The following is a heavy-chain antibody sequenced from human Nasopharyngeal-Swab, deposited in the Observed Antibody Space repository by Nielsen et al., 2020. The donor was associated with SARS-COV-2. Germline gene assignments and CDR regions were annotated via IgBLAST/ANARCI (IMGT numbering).Heavy chain of an antibody. D-gene: IGHD3-22*01. CDR1: GVSISSYY. Sequence: SETLSLTCTVSGVSISSYYWSWIRQPPGKGLEWIGYIYYSGSTNYNPSLKSRVTISVDTSKNQFSLKLSSVTAADTAVYYCAREYQSTYYYDSSGPIYDAFDIWGQGTMVTVSS. V-gene: IGHV4-59*01. CDR3: AREYQSTYYYDSSGPIYDAFDI. J-gene: IGHJ3*02. CDR2: IYYSGST.